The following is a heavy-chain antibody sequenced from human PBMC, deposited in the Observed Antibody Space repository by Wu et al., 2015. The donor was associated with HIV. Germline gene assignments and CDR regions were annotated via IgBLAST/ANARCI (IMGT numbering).Heavy chain of an antibody. D-gene: IGHD4-11*01. V-gene: IGHV1-8*01. J-gene: IGHJ4*02. CDR3: AREGRYFLTTADS. Sequence: QAHLVQSGAEVKKPGASVKVSCKASGYTFTNYDINWVRQATGQGLEWMGWMNPNSGNTNYAQKFKGRVTMTRATSINTAYMELNNLKSEDTAIYYCAREGRYFLTTADSWAEGT. CDR2: MNPNSGNT. CDR1: GYTFTNYD.